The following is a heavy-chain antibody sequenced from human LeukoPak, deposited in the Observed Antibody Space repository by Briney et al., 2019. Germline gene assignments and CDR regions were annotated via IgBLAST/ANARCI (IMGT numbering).Heavy chain of an antibody. CDR2: ISWDGGST. CDR1: GFTFDDYA. CDR3: AKAMVRVYYYGMDV. J-gene: IGHJ6*04. V-gene: IGHV3-43D*04. D-gene: IGHD3-10*01. Sequence: QPGGSLRLSCAASGFTFDDYAMHWVRHAPGKGLEWVSLISWDGGSTYYADSVKGRFTISRDNSKNSLYLQMNSLRAEDTALYYCAKAMVRVYYYGMDVWGKGTTVTVSS.